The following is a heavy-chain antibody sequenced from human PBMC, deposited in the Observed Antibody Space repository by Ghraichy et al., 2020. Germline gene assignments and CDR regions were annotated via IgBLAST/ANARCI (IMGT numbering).Heavy chain of an antibody. Sequence: GESLNISCAASGFTFSGAWLHWVRQAPGKGLVWVSRINSDGSGTNYADSVKGRFTISRDNAKNTLYQQMSSLKAEDTAVYYCARDWSYSMHYWGQGTLVIVSS. CDR1: GFTFSGAW. V-gene: IGHV3-74*01. J-gene: IGHJ4*02. CDR2: INSDGSGT. CDR3: ARDWSYSMHY. D-gene: IGHD1-26*01.